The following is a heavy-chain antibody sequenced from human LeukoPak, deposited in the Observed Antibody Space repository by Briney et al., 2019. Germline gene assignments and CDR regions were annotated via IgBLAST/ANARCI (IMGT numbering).Heavy chain of an antibody. Sequence: GGSLRLSCAASGFTVSSNYMTWVRQAPGKGLEWVSVIYSGGTTYYADSVKGRFTISRDNSKNTLYLQMNSLGADDTAVYYCARVTDMGWFDPWGQGTLVTVSS. V-gene: IGHV3-53*01. CDR3: ARVTDMGWFDP. D-gene: IGHD2-15*01. J-gene: IGHJ5*02. CDR1: GFTVSSNY. CDR2: IYSGGTT.